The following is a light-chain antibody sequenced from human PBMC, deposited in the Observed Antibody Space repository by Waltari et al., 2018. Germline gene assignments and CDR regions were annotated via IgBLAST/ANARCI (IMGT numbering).Light chain of an antibody. V-gene: IGKV2-30*01. CDR2: KVS. J-gene: IGKJ1*01. CDR3: MQGTYWPGT. CDR1: QSLVYSDGNTY. Sequence: DVVMSQSPLSLPVTLGQPASIPCRSSQSLVYSDGNTYLSWFQQRPGQSPRRLMSKVSNRDSGVPDRFSGSGSGTNFTLKISKMEAEDVGVYYCMQGTYWPGTFGQGTKVEIK.